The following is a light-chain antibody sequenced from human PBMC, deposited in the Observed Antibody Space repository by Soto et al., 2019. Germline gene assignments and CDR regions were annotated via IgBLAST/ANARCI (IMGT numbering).Light chain of an antibody. CDR1: QSISSW. V-gene: IGKV1-5*01. CDR2: DAS. CDR3: QQYNSYSWT. Sequence: LSASVGDRVTITCRASQSISSWLAWYQQKPGKAPKLLIYDASSLESGVPSRFSGSGSGTEFTLTISSLQPDDFATYYCQQYNSYSWTFGQGTKVDIK. J-gene: IGKJ1*01.